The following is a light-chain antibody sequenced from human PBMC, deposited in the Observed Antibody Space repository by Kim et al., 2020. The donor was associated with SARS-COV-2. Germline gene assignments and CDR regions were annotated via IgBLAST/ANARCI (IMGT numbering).Light chain of an antibody. CDR3: LQHNTYPIT. CDR1: QDIRND. J-gene: IGKJ5*01. V-gene: IGKV1-17*01. CDR2: GAS. Sequence: GDRVTITSRASQDIRNDLGWYQQNPGRAPKRLIYGASSLQSGVPSRFSGSGPGSEFTPTISSLQPEDFATYFCLQHNTYPITFG.